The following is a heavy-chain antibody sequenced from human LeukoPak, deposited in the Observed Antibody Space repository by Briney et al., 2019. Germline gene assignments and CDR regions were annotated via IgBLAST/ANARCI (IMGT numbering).Heavy chain of an antibody. V-gene: IGHV3-13*01. CDR1: GFTFSSYD. J-gene: IGHJ5*01. D-gene: IGHD3-16*01. CDR2: IGIAGDT. Sequence: QPGGSLRRACAASGFTFSSYDMHWVRQATGKGLEWVSGIGIAGDTHYPNSVRGRFTIFRENARNSLYLQMNSLRVKDTAVYYCARADPPYHGRLDSWGQGILVTVSS. CDR3: ARADPPYHGRLDS.